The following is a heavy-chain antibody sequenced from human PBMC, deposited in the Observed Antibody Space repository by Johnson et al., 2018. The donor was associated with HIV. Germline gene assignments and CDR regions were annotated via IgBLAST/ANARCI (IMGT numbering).Heavy chain of an antibody. D-gene: IGHD2-21*02. J-gene: IGHJ3*02. Sequence: QVQLVESGGGVVQPGRSLRLSCAASGFTFSSYAMHWVRQAPGKGLEWVAVISYDGSNKYYADSLKGRFTISRDNSKNTLFLQMNSLRADDTAVYCCAKDQYCGGDCYPDAFDIWGQGTMVTVSS. V-gene: IGHV3-30*04. CDR3: AKDQYCGGDCYPDAFDI. CDR1: GFTFSSYA. CDR2: ISYDGSNK.